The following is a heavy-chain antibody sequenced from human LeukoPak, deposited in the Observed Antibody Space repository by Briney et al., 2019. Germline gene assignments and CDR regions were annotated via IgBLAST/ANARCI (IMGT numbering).Heavy chain of an antibody. D-gene: IGHD3-16*02. CDR2: INHSGST. CDR1: GGSISSSSYY. V-gene: IGHV4-39*07. Sequence: SETLSLTCTVSGGSISSSSYYWGWIRQPPGKGLEWIGEINHSGSTNYNPSLKSRVTISVDTSKNQFSLKLSSVTAADTAVYYCARGTISYYFDYWGQGTLVTVSS. J-gene: IGHJ4*02. CDR3: ARGTISYYFDY.